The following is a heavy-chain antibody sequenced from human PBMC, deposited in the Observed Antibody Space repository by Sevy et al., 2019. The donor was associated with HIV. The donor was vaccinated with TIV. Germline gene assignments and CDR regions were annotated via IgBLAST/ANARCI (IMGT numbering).Heavy chain of an antibody. J-gene: IGHJ4*02. CDR2: IRYDGSNK. V-gene: IGHV3-30*02. CDR1: GFTFSSYG. Sequence: GGSLRLSCAASGFTFSSYGMHWVRQAPGKGLEWVAFIRYDGSNKYYADSVKGRFTISRDNSKNTLYLQMNSLRAEDTAEYYCAKDHCSSTSCYGYYFDYWGQGTLVTVSS. D-gene: IGHD2-2*01. CDR3: AKDHCSSTSCYGYYFDY.